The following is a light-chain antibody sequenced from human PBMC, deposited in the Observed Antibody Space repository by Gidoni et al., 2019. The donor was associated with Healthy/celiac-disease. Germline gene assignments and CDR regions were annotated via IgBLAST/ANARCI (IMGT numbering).Light chain of an antibody. CDR3: QQYGSSPLCS. V-gene: IGKV3-20*01. J-gene: IGKJ2*04. Sequence: EIVLTQSPGTLSLSPGERATLSCRASQSVGSSYLAWYQQKPGQAPRLLIYRASSRATGLPDRFSCSGSGTDFTFTISRLEPEDFAVYYCQQYGSSPLCSFGQGTKLEIK. CDR1: QSVGSSY. CDR2: RAS.